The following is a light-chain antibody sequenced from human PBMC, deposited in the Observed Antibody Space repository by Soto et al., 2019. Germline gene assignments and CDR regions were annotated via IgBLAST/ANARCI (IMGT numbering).Light chain of an antibody. V-gene: IGKV3-20*01. CDR1: QSVSSN. J-gene: IGKJ1*01. Sequence: EMVLTQSPGTLSLSPGERATLSCMASQSVSSNLAWYQQKPGQAPRLLIYGASTRATGIPARFSGSGSGTDFTLTISRLEPEDFAVYYCQQYGSSPQTFGQVTKVDI. CDR3: QQYGSSPQT. CDR2: GAS.